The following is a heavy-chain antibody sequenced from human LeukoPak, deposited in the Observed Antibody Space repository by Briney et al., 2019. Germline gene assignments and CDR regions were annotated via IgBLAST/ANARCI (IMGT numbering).Heavy chain of an antibody. CDR3: VRGRGRLVLVHKPFDY. V-gene: IGHV1-8*01. J-gene: IGHJ4*02. Sequence: ASVKVSCKASGYTFTSYDINWVRQATGQGLEWMGWMNPNSGNTGYAQKFQGRVTMTRNTSISTAYMELSSLRSEDTAVYYCVRGRGRLVLVHKPFDYWGQGTLVTVSS. CDR1: GYTFTSYD. CDR2: MNPNSGNT. D-gene: IGHD6-6*01.